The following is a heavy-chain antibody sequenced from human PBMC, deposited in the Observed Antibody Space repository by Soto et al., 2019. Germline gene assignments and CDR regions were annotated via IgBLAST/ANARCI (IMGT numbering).Heavy chain of an antibody. J-gene: IGHJ4*02. CDR2: INTSGGST. CDR1: GYTFTSYY. CDR3: ARVCHSSGYGYYFAY. D-gene: IGHD5-18*01. V-gene: IGHV1-46*01. Sequence: QVQLVQSGAEVKKPGASVKVSCKASGYTFTSYYMHWVRQAPGQGLEWMGIINTSGGSTSYAQKFQVRVKMTREKYTSIVYIEMRSLRSEDTDVYYCARVCHSSGYGYYFAYWGQGTLVTVSS.